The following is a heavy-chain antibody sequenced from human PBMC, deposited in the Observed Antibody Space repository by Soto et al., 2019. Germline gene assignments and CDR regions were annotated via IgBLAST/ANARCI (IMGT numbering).Heavy chain of an antibody. CDR3: VYRREYNTTWNEGWFDP. D-gene: IGHD1-1*01. CDR2: IYWDDDK. CDR1: GFSLTTSGVG. Sequence: QITLKESGPTLVKPTQTLTLTCTFSGFSLTTSGVGVGWIRQPPGKALEWLALIYWDDDKRYSPSLKSRLTSTKDTSKNPVVLTLTNMDPVDTATNYGVYRREYNTTWNEGWFDPWGQGTLVTVSS. J-gene: IGHJ5*02. V-gene: IGHV2-5*02.